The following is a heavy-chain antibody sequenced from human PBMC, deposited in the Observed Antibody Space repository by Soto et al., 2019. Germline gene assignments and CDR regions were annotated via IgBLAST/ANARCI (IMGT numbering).Heavy chain of an antibody. V-gene: IGHV3-9*01. D-gene: IGHD3-10*01. Sequence: EVQLVESGGGLVQPGRSLRLSCAASGFTFDDYAMHWVRQAPGKGLEWVSGISWNSGSIGYADSVKGRFTISRDNAKNSLYLQMNILRAEDTALYYCAKDSAALLWFGASDYWGQGTRVTVSS. CDR2: ISWNSGSI. CDR3: AKDSAALLWFGASDY. CDR1: GFTFDDYA. J-gene: IGHJ4*02.